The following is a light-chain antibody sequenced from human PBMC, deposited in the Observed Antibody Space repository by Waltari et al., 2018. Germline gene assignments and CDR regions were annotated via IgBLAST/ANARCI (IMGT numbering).Light chain of an antibody. J-gene: IGLJ1*01. CDR2: EID. V-gene: IGLV2-23*02. CDR3: CSHAGTFTYV. CDR1: SSNVGGYRV. Sequence: QSALTQPASVSGSPGQSITISCTGTSSNVGGYRVVSWSQHPPGIAPKLIIFEIDKRPSGVSNRFSGSKSGNTASLTISGLQAEDEADYYCCSHAGTFTYVFGTGTKVTVL.